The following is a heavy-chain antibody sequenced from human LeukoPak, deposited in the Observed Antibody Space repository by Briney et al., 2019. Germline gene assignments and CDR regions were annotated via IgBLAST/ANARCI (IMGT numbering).Heavy chain of an antibody. CDR1: GFTFDDYG. CDR3: ARAPYGGLQRGFDY. V-gene: IGHV4-34*01. D-gene: IGHD3-10*01. Sequence: GSLRLSCAASGFTFDDYGMSWIRQPPGKGLEWIGEINHSGSTNYNPSLKSRVTISVDTSKNQFSLKLSSVTAADTAVYYCARAPYGGLQRGFDYWGQGTLVTVSS. CDR2: INHSGST. J-gene: IGHJ4*02.